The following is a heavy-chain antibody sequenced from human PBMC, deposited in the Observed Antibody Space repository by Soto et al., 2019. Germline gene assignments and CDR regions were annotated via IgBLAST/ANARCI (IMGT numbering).Heavy chain of an antibody. D-gene: IGHD4-4*01. CDR2: IIPMFGAT. CDR1: GGSFSDFA. CDR3: ARGGIIAVPAALSSYHDYTNYRFDS. Sequence: QVQLAQSGAEVRKPGSSVKVSCGASGGSFSDFAFSWVRQAPGQGLEWMGGIIPMFGATKYAQRFQDRVTITADESTNTVYLTLIGLTSDDTATYYCARGGIIAVPAALSSYHDYTNYRFDSWGQGTLVTVSS. J-gene: IGHJ4*02. V-gene: IGHV1-69*01.